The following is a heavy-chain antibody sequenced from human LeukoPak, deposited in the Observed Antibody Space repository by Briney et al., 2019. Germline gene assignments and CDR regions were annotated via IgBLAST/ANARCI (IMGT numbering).Heavy chain of an antibody. V-gene: IGHV3-66*01. CDR1: GFTVSSNY. J-gene: IGHJ4*02. Sequence: GRSLRLSCAAAGFTVSSNYMSWVRQAPGKGLEWVSVIYSGGSTYYADSVKGRFTVSRDNSKNTLYLQMNSLRAEDTAVYYCARGGIAIPFDYWGQGTLVTVSS. CDR3: ARGGIAIPFDY. D-gene: IGHD6-13*01. CDR2: IYSGGST.